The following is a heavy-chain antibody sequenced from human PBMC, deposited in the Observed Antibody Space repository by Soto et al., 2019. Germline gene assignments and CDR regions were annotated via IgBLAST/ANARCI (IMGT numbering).Heavy chain of an antibody. Sequence: GGSLRLSCAASGFTFSSYGMHWVRQAPGKGLEWVAVISYDGSNKYYADSVKGRFTISRDNSKNTLYLQMNSLRAEDTAVYYCAKDPLGGTLLRFLEWLPRGYYYYGMDVWGQGTTVTVSS. CDR2: ISYDGSNK. J-gene: IGHJ6*02. CDR1: GFTFSSYG. CDR3: AKDPLGGTLLRFLEWLPRGYYYYGMDV. V-gene: IGHV3-30*18. D-gene: IGHD3-3*01.